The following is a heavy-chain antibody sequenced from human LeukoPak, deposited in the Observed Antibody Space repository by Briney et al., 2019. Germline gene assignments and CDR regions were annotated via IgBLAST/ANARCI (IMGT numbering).Heavy chain of an antibody. Sequence: GGSLRLSCAASGFTFSSYAMSWVRQAPGKGLEWVSAISGSGGSTYYADSVKGRFTISRDNSKNTLYLQMNSLRAEDTAVYYCAKLRPGYDYVWGSYRYTSGGNWGQGTLVTVSS. CDR1: GFTFSSYA. D-gene: IGHD3-16*02. CDR2: ISGSGGST. V-gene: IGHV3-23*01. CDR3: AKLRPGYDYVWGSYRYTSGGN. J-gene: IGHJ4*02.